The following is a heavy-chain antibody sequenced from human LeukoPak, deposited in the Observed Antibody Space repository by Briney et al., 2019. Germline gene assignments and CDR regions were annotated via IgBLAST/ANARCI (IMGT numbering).Heavy chain of an antibody. CDR2: ISAYNGNT. J-gene: IGHJ3*02. CDR3: ARDPYDSSGYYRIDAFDI. CDR1: GGTFSSYA. D-gene: IGHD3-22*01. V-gene: IGHV1-18*01. Sequence: ASVKVSCKAFGGTFSSYAISWVRQAPGQGLEWMGWISAYNGNTNYAQKLQGRVTMTTDTSTSTAYMELRSLRSDDTAVYYCARDPYDSSGYYRIDAFDIWGQGTMVTVSS.